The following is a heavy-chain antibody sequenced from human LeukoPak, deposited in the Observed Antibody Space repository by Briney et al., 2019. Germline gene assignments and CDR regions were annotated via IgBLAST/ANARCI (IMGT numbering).Heavy chain of an antibody. D-gene: IGHD3/OR15-3a*01. CDR1: GFTFSSYA. V-gene: IGHV3-23*01. J-gene: IGHJ6*02. CDR2: ISGSGGST. CDR3: AKGEERTGYRSYYYYGMDV. Sequence: PGGSLRLSCAASGFTFSSYAMSSVRQAPGKGLEWVSAISGSGGSTYYADSVKGRFTISRDNSKNTLYLQMNSLRAEDTAVYYCAKGEERTGYRSYYYYGMDVWGQGTTVTVSS.